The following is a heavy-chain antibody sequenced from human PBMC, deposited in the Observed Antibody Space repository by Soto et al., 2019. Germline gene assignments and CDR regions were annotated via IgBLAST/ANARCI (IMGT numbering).Heavy chain of an antibody. CDR1: GYNCTAFW. CDR3: ARVHKNWFDS. Sequence: GQSLKISCKASGYNCTAFWIHWVRQMPGKGLEWLGKIDPSDSYTNYSPSFEGHVTISTDNSITTAYLQWSSLRASDTALYFCARVHKNWFDSWAQGTMVTVSS. CDR2: IDPSDSYT. V-gene: IGHV5-10-1*01. J-gene: IGHJ5*01.